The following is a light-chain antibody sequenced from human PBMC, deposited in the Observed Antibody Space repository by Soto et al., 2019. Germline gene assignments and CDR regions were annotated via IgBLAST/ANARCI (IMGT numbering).Light chain of an antibody. V-gene: IGLV2-14*01. Sequence: QSVLTQPASVSGSPGQSITISCTGTRSDVGGYNYVSWYQQHPGKAPKLMIFEVSNRPSGVSNRFSGSKSGNTASLTISGLQAADEADYYCSSYTSTTTLVVFGTGTKRTVL. CDR3: SSYTSTTTLVV. J-gene: IGLJ1*01. CDR2: EVS. CDR1: RSDVGGYNY.